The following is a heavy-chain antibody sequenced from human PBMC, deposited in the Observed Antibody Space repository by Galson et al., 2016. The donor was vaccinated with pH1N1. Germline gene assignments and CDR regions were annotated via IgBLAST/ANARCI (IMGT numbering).Heavy chain of an antibody. D-gene: IGHD5-24*01. CDR1: GFNFKTYE. V-gene: IGHV3-48*03. Sequence: SLRLSCAASGFNFKTYEMHWVRQAPGKGLEWVSYIIGSGSVTNYADSVRGRFTISRDNAKNSLLLQMDSLRAEDTAIYYCVREIRDDYNYGNFDYWGQGTLVTVSS. J-gene: IGHJ4*02. CDR2: IIGSGSVT. CDR3: VREIRDDYNYGNFDY.